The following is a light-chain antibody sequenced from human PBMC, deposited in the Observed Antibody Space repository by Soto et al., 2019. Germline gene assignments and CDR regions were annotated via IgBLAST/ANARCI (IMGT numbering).Light chain of an antibody. V-gene: IGKV3-20*01. CDR2: GAS. J-gene: IGKJ1*01. CDR3: QQYGGPPRT. Sequence: EIVLTQSPGTLSLSPGERATLSCRASQSVSSNYLAWYQQKPGQAPRLLIYGASSRATVIPDRFSGSGSGTDFTLTISRLEPEVFAVYYCQQYGGPPRTFGQGTKVEIQ. CDR1: QSVSSNY.